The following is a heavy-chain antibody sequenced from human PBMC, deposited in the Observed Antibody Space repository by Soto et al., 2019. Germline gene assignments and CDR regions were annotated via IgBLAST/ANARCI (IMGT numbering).Heavy chain of an antibody. D-gene: IGHD2-21*01. V-gene: IGHV3-48*03. CDR2: INYSGSNI. J-gene: IGHJ4*02. CDR3: GGGAFWGADCFFFEF. Sequence: PGGSLRVSCAAPGFTFSNSEMFWVRQAPGKGLEWVSKINYSGSNIYYSQSVKGRFTISRDNAKNSLSRQMNSLTDEDTAILYWGGGAFWGADCFFFEFWGRGPRVTAPS. CDR1: GFTFSNSE.